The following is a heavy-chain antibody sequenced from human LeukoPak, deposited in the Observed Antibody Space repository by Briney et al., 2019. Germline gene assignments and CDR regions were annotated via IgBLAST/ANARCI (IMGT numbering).Heavy chain of an antibody. CDR3: AREPITRYDSSGYQTDNSFDP. J-gene: IGHJ5*02. Sequence: SETLSLTCTVSGNSFGDYYWSWIRQPAGKGLEWIGRIYTSGSTTYNPSLKSRVTISVDTSKDQFPLKLSSVTAADTAVYYCAREPITRYDSSGYQTDNSFDPWGQGTLVTVSS. D-gene: IGHD3-22*01. CDR1: GNSFGDYY. V-gene: IGHV4-4*07. CDR2: IYTSGST.